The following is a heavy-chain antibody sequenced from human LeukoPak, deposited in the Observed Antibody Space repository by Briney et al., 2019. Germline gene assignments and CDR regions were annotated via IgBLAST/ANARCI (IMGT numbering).Heavy chain of an antibody. CDR1: GFTVSSNY. CDR2: IYSGGTT. D-gene: IGHD2-21*02. Sequence: GGSLRLSCAASGFTVSSNYMSWVRQAPGKGLEWVSVIYSGGTTYYSASVKGRFTISRDNSKNTLYLQMNRLRAEDTAVYYCARGVTPDWFDPWGQGTLVTVSS. CDR3: ARGVTPDWFDP. J-gene: IGHJ5*02. V-gene: IGHV3-66*01.